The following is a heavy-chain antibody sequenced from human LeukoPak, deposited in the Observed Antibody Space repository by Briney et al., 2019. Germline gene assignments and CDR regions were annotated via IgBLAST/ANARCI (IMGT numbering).Heavy chain of an antibody. CDR1: GGSISSGDYY. Sequence: SETLSLTCTVSGGSISSGDYYWSWIRQPPGKGLEWIGYIYYSGSTYYNPSLKSRVTISVDTSKNQFSLKLSSVTAADTAVYYCARVSKIAAAESWGQGTLVTVSS. D-gene: IGHD6-13*01. V-gene: IGHV4-30-4*01. J-gene: IGHJ4*02. CDR3: ARVSKIAAAES. CDR2: IYYSGST.